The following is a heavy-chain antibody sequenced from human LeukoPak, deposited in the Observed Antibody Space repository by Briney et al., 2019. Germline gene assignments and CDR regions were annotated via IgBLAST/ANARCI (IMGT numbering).Heavy chain of an antibody. D-gene: IGHD3-22*01. V-gene: IGHV3-23*01. J-gene: IGHJ1*01. CDR2: ITGSGGST. CDR1: GFTFTNYA. CDR3: ARVPSYYYDSSGYYSNYFQH. Sequence: GGSLRLSCAVSGFTFTNYAMAWVRQAPGKGLEWVSAITGSGGSTYYADSVKGRFTISRDNSKNTLYLQMNSLRAEDTAVYYCARVPSYYYDSSGYYSNYFQHWGQGTLVTVSS.